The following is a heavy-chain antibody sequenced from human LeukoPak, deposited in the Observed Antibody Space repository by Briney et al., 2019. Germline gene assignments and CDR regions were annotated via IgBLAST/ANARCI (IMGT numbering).Heavy chain of an antibody. D-gene: IGHD3-3*01. CDR1: GYTFTSYG. Sequence: ASVKVSRKASGYTFTSYGISWVRQAPGQGLEWMGWISAYNGNTNYAQKLQGRVTMTTDTSTSTAYMELRSLRSDDTAVYYCARPIDYDFWSGPGGLDYWGQGTLVTVSS. J-gene: IGHJ4*02. V-gene: IGHV1-18*01. CDR3: ARPIDYDFWSGPGGLDY. CDR2: ISAYNGNT.